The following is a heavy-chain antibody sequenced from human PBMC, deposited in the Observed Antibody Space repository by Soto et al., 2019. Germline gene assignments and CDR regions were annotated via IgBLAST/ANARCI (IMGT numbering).Heavy chain of an antibody. CDR3: AREIHDILTGPPWVWYFDL. CDR2: INDRGSI. J-gene: IGHJ2*01. V-gene: IGHV4-34*01. Sequence: QVQLQQWGAGPLRPLETLSLTCGVSGGSFSGYYWAWIRQSPGKGLEWIGEINDRGSINYNPSMKSRVSISVDTSKNHYSLNLGSVTAADPAVYYCAREIHDILTGPPWVWYFDLWGRGTLVTVSS. D-gene: IGHD3-9*01. CDR1: GGSFSGYY.